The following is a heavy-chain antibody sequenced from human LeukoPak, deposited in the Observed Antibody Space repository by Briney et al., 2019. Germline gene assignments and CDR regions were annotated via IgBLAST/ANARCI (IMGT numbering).Heavy chain of an antibody. V-gene: IGHV4-31*03. J-gene: IGHJ5*02. CDR1: GGSISSGGYY. CDR3: ARDRSSGFGPRGGWFDP. D-gene: IGHD3-22*01. Sequence: SETLSLTCTVSGGSISSGGYYWSWIRQHPGKGLEWIGYIYYSGSTYYNPSLKSRVTISVDTSKNQFSLKLSSVTAADTAVYYCARDRSSGFGPRGGWFDPWGQGTLVTVSS. CDR2: IYYSGST.